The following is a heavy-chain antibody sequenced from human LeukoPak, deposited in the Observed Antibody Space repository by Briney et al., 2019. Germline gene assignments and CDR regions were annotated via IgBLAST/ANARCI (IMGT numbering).Heavy chain of an antibody. CDR2: IWYDGSNK. D-gene: IGHD3-22*01. CDR1: GFTFSSYG. V-gene: IGHV3-33*01. J-gene: IGHJ3*02. CDR3: ARPYYDSSGYYYWGNAFDI. Sequence: GGSLRLSCAASGFTFSSYGMHWVRQAPGKGPEWVAVIWYDGSNKYYADSVKGRFTISRDNSRNTLYLQMNSLRAEDTAVYYCARPYYDSSGYYYWGNAFDIWGQGTMVTVSS.